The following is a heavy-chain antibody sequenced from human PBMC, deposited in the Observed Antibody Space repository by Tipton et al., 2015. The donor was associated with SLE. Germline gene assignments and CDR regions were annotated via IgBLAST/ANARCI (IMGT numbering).Heavy chain of an antibody. J-gene: IGHJ5*02. CDR2: IYHSGST. CDR1: GFSLSSDYY. CDR3: AGAVTFGGVRVWFDP. V-gene: IGHV4-38-2*01. Sequence: TLSLTCAVSGFSLSSDYYWGWIRQPPGKGLEWIGSIYHSGSTYYNPSLKSRVTISVDTSKNQFSLKLSSVTAADTAVYYCAGAVTFGGVRVWFDPWGQGTLVTVSS. D-gene: IGHD3-16*01.